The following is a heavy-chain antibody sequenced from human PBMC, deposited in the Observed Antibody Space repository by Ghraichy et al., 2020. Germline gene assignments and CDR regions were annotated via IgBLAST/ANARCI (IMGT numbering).Heavy chain of an antibody. V-gene: IGHV3-33*01. Sequence: GGSLRLSCAASGFTFSSYGMHWVRQAPGKGLEWVAVIWYDGSNKYYADSVKGRFTISRDNSKNTLYLQMNSLRAEDTAVYYCARDKGMVTGRRDYGMDVWGQGTTVTVSS. CDR3: ARDKGMVTGRRDYGMDV. J-gene: IGHJ6*02. CDR1: GFTFSSYG. CDR2: IWYDGSNK. D-gene: IGHD2-21*02.